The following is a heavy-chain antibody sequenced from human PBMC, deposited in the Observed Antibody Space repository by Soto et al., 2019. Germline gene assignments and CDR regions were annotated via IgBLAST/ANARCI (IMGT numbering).Heavy chain of an antibody. D-gene: IGHD6-6*01. Sequence: PSETLSLTCAVYGGSFSVYYWSWIRQPPGKGLEWIGEINHSGSTNYNPSLKSRVTISVDTSKKQFSLKLSSVTAADKAVYYCARSIAASLDFDYWGQGILVTVSS. CDR3: ARSIAASLDFDY. CDR2: INHSGST. J-gene: IGHJ4*02. V-gene: IGHV4-34*01. CDR1: GGSFSVYY.